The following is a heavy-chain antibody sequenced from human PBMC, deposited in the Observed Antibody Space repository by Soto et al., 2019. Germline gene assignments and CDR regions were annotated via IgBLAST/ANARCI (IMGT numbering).Heavy chain of an antibody. CDR3: ARALTTVTLFDP. CDR2: IYYSGST. J-gene: IGHJ5*02. D-gene: IGHD4-17*01. CDR1: GGSISSGGYY. Sequence: QVQLQESGPGLVKPSQTLSLTCTVSGGSISSGGYYWSWIRQHPGKGLEWIGYIYYSGSTYYNPSPKSRVTISVDTSQNPSSPKLSSVTAADTAVYYCARALTTVTLFDPWGQGTLVTVSS. V-gene: IGHV4-31*03.